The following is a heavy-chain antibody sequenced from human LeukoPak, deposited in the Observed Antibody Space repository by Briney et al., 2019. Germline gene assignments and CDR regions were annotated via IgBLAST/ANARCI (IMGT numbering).Heavy chain of an antibody. J-gene: IGHJ4*02. V-gene: IGHV3-21*04. CDR2: ISSSSSYI. CDR3: ARVGGSYGIGFDY. Sequence: PGGSLRLSCAASGFTFSSYSMNWVRQAPGKGLEWVSSISSSSSYIYYADSVKGRFTISRDNAKNSLYLQMNSLRAEDTAVYYCARVGGSYGIGFDYWGQGTLVTVSS. CDR1: GFTFSSYS. D-gene: IGHD1-26*01.